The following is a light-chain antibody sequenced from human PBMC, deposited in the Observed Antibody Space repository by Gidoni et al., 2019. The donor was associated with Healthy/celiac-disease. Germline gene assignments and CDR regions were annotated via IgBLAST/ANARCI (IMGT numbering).Light chain of an antibody. CDR1: QSISSS. Sequence: DSKMTQSPSSLSASVGARVTSNCRASQSISSSLNWYQQKPGKAPKLLIYASSSLQSGVPSRFSSSGSGTDFTLTISILQPEYFATYYCQQSYSTPHTFGQGTKLEIK. CDR3: QQSYSTPHT. V-gene: IGKV1-39*01. CDR2: ASS. J-gene: IGKJ2*01.